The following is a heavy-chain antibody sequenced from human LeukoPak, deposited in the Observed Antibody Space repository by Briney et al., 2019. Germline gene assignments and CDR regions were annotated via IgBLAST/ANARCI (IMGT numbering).Heavy chain of an antibody. Sequence: GASVKVSCKASGGTFSSYAISWVRQAPGQGLEWVGRIIPIFGIANYAQKFQGRVTVTADKSTSTAYMELSSLRSEDTAVYYCARGEGISGDDYYFDLWGRGTLVTVSS. V-gene: IGHV1-69*04. J-gene: IGHJ2*01. CDR3: ARGEGISGDDYYFDL. CDR1: GGTFSSYA. D-gene: IGHD3-22*01. CDR2: IIPIFGIA.